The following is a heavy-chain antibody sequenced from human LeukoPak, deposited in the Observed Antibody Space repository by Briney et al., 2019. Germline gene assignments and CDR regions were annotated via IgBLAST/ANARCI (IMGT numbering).Heavy chain of an antibody. J-gene: IGHJ4*02. Sequence: ASVKVSCKASGYTFTGYYMHWVRQAPGQGLEWMGWINPNSGGTNYAQKFQGRVTMTRGTSISTAYMELSRLRSDDTAVYYCAGFSGSGSYSDYWGQGTLVTVSS. CDR3: AGFSGSGSYSDY. CDR2: INPNSGGT. D-gene: IGHD3-10*01. CDR1: GYTFTGYY. V-gene: IGHV1-2*02.